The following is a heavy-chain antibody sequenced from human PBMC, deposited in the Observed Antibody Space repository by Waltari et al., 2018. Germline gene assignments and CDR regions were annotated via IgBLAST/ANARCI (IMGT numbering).Heavy chain of an antibody. CDR1: GFTFSSYA. V-gene: IGHV3-23*01. Sequence: EVQLLESGGGLIQPGGSLRLSCAASGFTFSSYAMSWVRQAPGKGLEWVSAISGGRGFSTYYADSVKGRFTISRDNARNSLYLQMNSLRAEDTAVYYCAREITWSPYYESSGVDYWGQGTLVPVSS. D-gene: IGHD3-22*01. CDR3: AREITWSPYYESSGVDY. CDR2: ISGGRGFST. J-gene: IGHJ4*02.